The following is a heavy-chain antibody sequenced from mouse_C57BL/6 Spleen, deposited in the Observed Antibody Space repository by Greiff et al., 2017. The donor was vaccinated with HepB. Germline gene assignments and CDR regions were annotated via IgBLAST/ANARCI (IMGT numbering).Heavy chain of an antibody. CDR1: GYTFTSYT. CDR2: INPSGGYT. J-gene: IGHJ2*01. CDR3: ARGHYYGSSYCYFDY. Sequence: QVQLQQSGAELARPGASVKMSCTASGYTFTSYTMHWVKQRPGQGLEWIGYINPSGGYTKYNQKFKDKATLTADKSSSTAYIQRTSLTSEDSAVYYCARGHYYGSSYCYFDYWGQGTTLTVSS. V-gene: IGHV1-4*01. D-gene: IGHD1-1*01.